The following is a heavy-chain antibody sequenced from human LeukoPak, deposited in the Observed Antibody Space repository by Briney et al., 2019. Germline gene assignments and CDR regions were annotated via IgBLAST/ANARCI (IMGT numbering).Heavy chain of an antibody. CDR1: GYTFTGYY. CDR2: INPNSGGT. CDR3: ARRIAAAGHFDY. J-gene: IGHJ4*02. V-gene: IGHV1-2*06. D-gene: IGHD6-13*01. Sequence: ASVTVSCTASGYTFTGYYLYWVRQAPGQGLEWMGRINPNSGGTNYAQKFQGRVTMTRDTSISTAYMELSSLRSDDTAVFYCARRIAAAGHFDYWGQGTLVTVSS.